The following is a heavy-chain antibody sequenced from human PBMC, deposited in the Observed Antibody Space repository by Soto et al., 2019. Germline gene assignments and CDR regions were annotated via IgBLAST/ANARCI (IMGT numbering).Heavy chain of an antibody. V-gene: IGHV3-23*01. Sequence: GGSLRLSCTGSGFSFFSYAMSWVRQAPGKGLEWVSTISGSGGHTYYADSVKGRFVVSRDNDKNTVYLHMSSLTGEDTAVYFCAKIEMGWFAHWGQGTQVTV. D-gene: IGHD2-8*01. CDR3: AKIEMGWFAH. CDR2: ISGSGGHT. CDR1: GFSFFSYA. J-gene: IGHJ5*02.